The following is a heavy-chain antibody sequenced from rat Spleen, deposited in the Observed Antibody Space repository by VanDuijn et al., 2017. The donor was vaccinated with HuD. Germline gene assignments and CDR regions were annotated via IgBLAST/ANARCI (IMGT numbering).Heavy chain of an antibody. CDR1: VYSITSSYR. V-gene: IGHV3-3*01. D-gene: IGHD1-4*01. CDR3: ARGAGYVLDA. CDR2: INGAGTT. J-gene: IGHJ2*01. Sequence: QLQESGPGLVKPSQSLSLTCSVTVYSITSSYRWNWIRKFPGNKLEWMGYINGAGTTNYNPSLKSRISITRDTSKNQFFLQVNSVTTEDTATYYCARGAGYVLDAWGQGVMVTVSS.